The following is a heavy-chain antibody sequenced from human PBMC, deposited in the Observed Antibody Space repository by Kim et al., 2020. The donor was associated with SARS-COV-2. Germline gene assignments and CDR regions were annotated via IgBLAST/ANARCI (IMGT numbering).Heavy chain of an antibody. CDR1: GGTFSSYA. V-gene: IGHV1-69*13. CDR2: IIPIFGTA. J-gene: IGHJ5*02. D-gene: IGHD3-3*01. Sequence: SVKVSCKASGGTFSSYAISWVRQAPGQGLEWMGGIIPIFGTANYAQKFQGRVTITADESTSTAYMELSSLRSEDTAVYYCAYDFWSGYYSKSLNWFDPWGQGTLVTVSS. CDR3: AYDFWSGYYSKSLNWFDP.